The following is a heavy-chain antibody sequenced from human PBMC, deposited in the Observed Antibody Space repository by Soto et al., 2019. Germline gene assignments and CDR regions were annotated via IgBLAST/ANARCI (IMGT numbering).Heavy chain of an antibody. J-gene: IGHJ4*02. CDR3: ARDEYGYGDSYDS. CDR2: MHTSGST. CDR1: GVSISTYH. V-gene: IGHV4-4*07. Sequence: SETLDLTSIVSGVSISTYHWSWIRQPAGKGLEWIGRMHTSGSTNYNPSLKSRVSMSVDTSKNHFSLKVSSVTAADTAVYYCARDEYGYGDSYDSWGQGTLVTVSS. D-gene: IGHD5-12*01.